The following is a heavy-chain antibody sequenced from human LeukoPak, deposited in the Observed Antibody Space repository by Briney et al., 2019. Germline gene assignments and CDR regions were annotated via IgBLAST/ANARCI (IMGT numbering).Heavy chain of an antibody. V-gene: IGHV7-4-1*01. CDR1: GYTFTNYA. Sequence: ASVKVSCKASGYTFTNYAMNWVRQAPGQGLEWMGWINTNTGNPTYAPGFTGRFVFSLDTSDSTAYLQIGRLKAEDTAVYYCARDSGNDYVWGSYPHPDYWGQGTLVTVSS. CDR2: INTNTGNP. CDR3: ARDSGNDYVWGSYPHPDY. J-gene: IGHJ4*02. D-gene: IGHD3-16*01.